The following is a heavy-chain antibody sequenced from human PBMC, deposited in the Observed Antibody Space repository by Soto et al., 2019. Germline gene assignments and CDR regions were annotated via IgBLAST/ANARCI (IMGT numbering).Heavy chain of an antibody. V-gene: IGHV4-39*01. J-gene: IGHJ3*02. CDR2: IYYSGST. Sequence: PSETLSLTCTVSGGSISSSSYYWGWIRQPPGKGLEWIGSIYYSGSTYYNPSLKSRVTISVDTSKNQFSLKLSSVTAADTAVYYCARHKLRFLECLLNAFDIWGKGTMVPVAS. CDR1: GGSISSSSYY. CDR3: ARHKLRFLECLLNAFDI. D-gene: IGHD3-3*01.